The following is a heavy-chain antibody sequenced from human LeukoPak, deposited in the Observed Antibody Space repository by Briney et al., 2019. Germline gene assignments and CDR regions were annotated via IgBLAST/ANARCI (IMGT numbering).Heavy chain of an antibody. D-gene: IGHD3-10*01. CDR2: ISSDSSDI. Sequence: PGGSLRLSCVASGFTFTSHSLNWVRQAPGKGLEWVSSISSDSSDIYYADSVKGRFTISRGNAKNSLYLQMNSLRAEDTAVYYCARDYGSGSYYNVHPYFDSWGQGTLVTVSS. CDR3: ARDYGSGSYYNVHPYFDS. J-gene: IGHJ4*02. CDR1: GFTFTSHS. V-gene: IGHV3-21*01.